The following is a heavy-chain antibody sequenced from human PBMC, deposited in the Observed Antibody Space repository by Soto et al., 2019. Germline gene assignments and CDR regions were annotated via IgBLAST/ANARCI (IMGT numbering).Heavy chain of an antibody. J-gene: IGHJ2*01. D-gene: IGHD3-10*01. V-gene: IGHV4-59*01. CDR2: IYYSGST. Sequence: PSETLSLTCTVSGGSISSYYWSWIRQPPGKGLEWIGYIYYSGSTNYNPSLKSRVTISVDTSKNQFSLKLSSVTAADTAVYYCARSLTMVRGVGFDLWGRGTLVTVSS. CDR1: GGSISSYY. CDR3: ARSLTMVRGVGFDL.